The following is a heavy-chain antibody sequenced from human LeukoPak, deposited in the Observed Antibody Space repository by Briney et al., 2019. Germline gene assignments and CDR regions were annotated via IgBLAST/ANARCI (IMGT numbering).Heavy chain of an antibody. Sequence: GGSLRLSCAASGFTFSSYGMHWVRQAPGKGLEWVAFIRYDGSNKYYADSVKGRFTISRDNSKNTLYLQMNSLRAEDTAVYYCAKGGLSGLYYDSSGYYLGPFQHWGQGTLVTVSS. J-gene: IGHJ1*01. CDR3: AKGGLSGLYYDSSGYYLGPFQH. CDR1: GFTFSSYG. CDR2: IRYDGSNK. V-gene: IGHV3-30*02. D-gene: IGHD3-22*01.